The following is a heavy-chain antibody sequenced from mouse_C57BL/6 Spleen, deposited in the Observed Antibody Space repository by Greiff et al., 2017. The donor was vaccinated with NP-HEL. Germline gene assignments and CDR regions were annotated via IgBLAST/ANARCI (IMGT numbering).Heavy chain of an antibody. Sequence: EVHLVESGGGLVKPGGSLKLSCAASGFTFSDYGMHWVRQAPEKGLEWVAYISSGSSTIYYADTVKGRFTISRDNAKNTLFLQMTSLRSEDTAMYYCARPMVTTAWFAYWGQGTLVTVSA. CDR2: ISSGSSTI. V-gene: IGHV5-17*01. CDR3: ARPMVTTAWFAY. J-gene: IGHJ3*01. CDR1: GFTFSDYG. D-gene: IGHD2-1*01.